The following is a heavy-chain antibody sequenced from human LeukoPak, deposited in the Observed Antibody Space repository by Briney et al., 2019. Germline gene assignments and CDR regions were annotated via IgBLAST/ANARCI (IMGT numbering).Heavy chain of an antibody. CDR2: INHSGST. V-gene: IGHV4-34*01. CDR3: ARGRLGYYGSGSYHKGFDP. J-gene: IGHJ5*02. D-gene: IGHD3-10*01. CDR1: GGSFSGYY. Sequence: SETLSLTCAVYGGSFSGYYWSWIRQPPGKGLEWIGEINHSGSTNYDPSLKSRVTISVDTSKNQFSLKLSSVTAADTAVYYCARGRLGYYGSGSYHKGFDPWGQGTLVTVSS.